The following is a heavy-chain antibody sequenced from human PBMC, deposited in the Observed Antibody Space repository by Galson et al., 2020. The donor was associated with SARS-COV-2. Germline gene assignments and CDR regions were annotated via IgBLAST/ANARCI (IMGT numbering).Heavy chain of an antibody. J-gene: IGHJ3*01. V-gene: IGHV4-38-2*01. CDR1: GHLNTRPNL. D-gene: IGHD1-26*01. CDR2: FYHSGST. Sequence: NSSGHRSPTLPGPGHLNTRPNLGACSRRSPGRRVGKVWTFYHSGSTYYNPSLKSRATISAVPSNNQFSLNLTSVTAADTAIYYCATRGTRRLIHGFDVWGQGTVVTVSS. CDR3: ATRGTRRLIHGFDV.